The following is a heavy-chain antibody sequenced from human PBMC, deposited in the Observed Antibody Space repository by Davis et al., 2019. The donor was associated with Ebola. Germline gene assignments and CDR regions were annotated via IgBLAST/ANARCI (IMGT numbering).Heavy chain of an antibody. CDR1: GLTFTTSW. Sequence: GESLKISCVASGLTFTTSWMSWVRQAPGKGLEWVSTLGTSADTYYADSVKGRFTISRDNSKNTLYLQMNGLRVDDTAIYYCAKDTSNIWFDIWGQGTMVTVSS. V-gene: IGHV3-23*01. CDR2: LGTSADT. CDR3: AKDTSNIWFDI. J-gene: IGHJ3*02. D-gene: IGHD1-26*01.